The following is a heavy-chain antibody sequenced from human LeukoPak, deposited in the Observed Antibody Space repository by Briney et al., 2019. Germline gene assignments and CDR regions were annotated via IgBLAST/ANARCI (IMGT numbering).Heavy chain of an antibody. CDR3: ARVEVDGDYGYCGMDV. Sequence: ASVKVSCKASGYTFTSYYMHWVRQAPGQGLEWMGIINPSGGSTSYAQKFQGRVTMTRDTSTSTVYMELSSLRSEDTAVYYCARVEVDGDYGYCGMDVWGQGTTVTVSS. V-gene: IGHV1-46*01. D-gene: IGHD4-17*01. CDR1: GYTFTSYY. J-gene: IGHJ6*02. CDR2: INPSGGST.